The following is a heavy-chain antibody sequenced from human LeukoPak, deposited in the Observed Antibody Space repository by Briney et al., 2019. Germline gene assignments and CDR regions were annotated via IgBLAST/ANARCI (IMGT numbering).Heavy chain of an antibody. CDR1: GFTVSSNY. CDR2: IYSGGTT. J-gene: IGHJ4*02. V-gene: IGHV3-53*01. Sequence: GGSLRLSCAASGFTVSSNYMSWVRQAPGKGLEWVSVIYSGGTTYYADSVKGRFTISRDNSKNTLYLQMNTLRAEDTAMYYCTRLRDGYDSDYWGQGTLVTVSS. D-gene: IGHD5-24*01. CDR3: TRLRDGYDSDY.